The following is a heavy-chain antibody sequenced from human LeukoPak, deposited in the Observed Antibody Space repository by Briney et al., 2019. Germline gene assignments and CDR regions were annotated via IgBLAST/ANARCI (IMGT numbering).Heavy chain of an antibody. D-gene: IGHD5-24*01. CDR3: ASKSWLKSLLDY. Sequence: SETLSLTCTVSGGSISSSSYYWGWIRQPPGKGLEWIGSIYYSGSTYYNPSLKSRVTISVDTSKNQFSLKLSSVTAADTAVYYCASKSWLKSLLDYWGQGTLVTVSS. V-gene: IGHV4-39*01. CDR1: GGSISSSSYY. CDR2: IYYSGST. J-gene: IGHJ4*02.